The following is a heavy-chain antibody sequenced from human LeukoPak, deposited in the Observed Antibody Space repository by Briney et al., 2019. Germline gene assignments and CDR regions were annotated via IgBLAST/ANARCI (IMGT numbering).Heavy chain of an antibody. Sequence: PGGSLRLSCAASGFTFSSYGMHWVRQAPGKGLEWVAIISYDGSNKYYADSVKGRFTISRDNSKNTLYLQMNSLRAEDTAVYYCAKGTGYSGYDSGMDVWGQGTTVTVSS. J-gene: IGHJ6*02. CDR2: ISYDGSNK. D-gene: IGHD5-12*01. CDR1: GFTFSSYG. V-gene: IGHV3-30*18. CDR3: AKGTGYSGYDSGMDV.